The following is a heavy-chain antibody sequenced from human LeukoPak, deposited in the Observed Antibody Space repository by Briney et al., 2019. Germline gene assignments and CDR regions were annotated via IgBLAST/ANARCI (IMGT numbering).Heavy chain of an antibody. J-gene: IGHJ4*02. CDR2: IYYSGST. V-gene: IGHV4-39*01. Sequence: SETLSLTCTVSGGSISSSSYYWGWIRQPPGKGLEWIGTIYYSGSTYYNPSLKSRVTISVDSSKNQFSLRLSSVTAADTAVFYCARHIVGGTTFHFDYWGQGTLVTVSS. CDR1: GGSISSSSYY. D-gene: IGHD1-26*01. CDR3: ARHIVGGTTFHFDY.